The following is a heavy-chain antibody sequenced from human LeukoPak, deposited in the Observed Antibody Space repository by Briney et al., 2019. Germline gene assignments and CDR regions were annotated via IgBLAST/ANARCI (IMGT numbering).Heavy chain of an antibody. J-gene: IGHJ3*02. D-gene: IGHD3-10*01. CDR2: IYHSGST. V-gene: IGHV4-30-2*01. CDR1: GGSISSGGYS. CDR3: ARGFRGSENLADAFDI. Sequence: SETLSLTCAVSGGSISSGGYSWSWIRQPPGKGLEWIGYIYHSGSTYYNPSLKSRVTISVDRSKNQFSLKLSSVTAADTAVYYCARGFRGSENLADAFDIWGQGTMVTVSS.